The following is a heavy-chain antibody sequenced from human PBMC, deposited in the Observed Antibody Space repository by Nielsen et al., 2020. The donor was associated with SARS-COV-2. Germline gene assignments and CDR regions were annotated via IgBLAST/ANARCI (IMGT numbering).Heavy chain of an antibody. Sequence: GESLNTPCAASGFIFSDYKMNWVRQPPGKGLECVSCISGSSRYIYYADSVKGRFTISRDNAKNSLYLQMNSLRAEDTAVYYCAKSPFYDSSGYKRYWYFDLWGRGTLVTVSS. CDR2: ISGSSRYI. D-gene: IGHD3-22*01. CDR3: AKSPFYDSSGYKRYWYFDL. V-gene: IGHV3-21*01. J-gene: IGHJ2*01. CDR1: GFIFSDYK.